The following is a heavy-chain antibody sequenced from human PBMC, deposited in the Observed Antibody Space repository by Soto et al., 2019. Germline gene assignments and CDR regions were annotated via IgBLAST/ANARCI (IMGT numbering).Heavy chain of an antibody. CDR3: ARESRTTVTRGARYYFDY. CDR2: INPSGGST. Sequence: QVQLVQSGAKVKKPGASVKVSCKASGYTFTSYYMHWVRQAPGQGLEWMGIINPSGGSTSYAQKFQGRVTMTRDTSTSTVYMELSSLRSEDTAVYYCARESRTTVTRGARYYFDYWGQGTLVTVSS. V-gene: IGHV1-46*03. J-gene: IGHJ4*02. CDR1: GYTFTSYY. D-gene: IGHD4-17*01.